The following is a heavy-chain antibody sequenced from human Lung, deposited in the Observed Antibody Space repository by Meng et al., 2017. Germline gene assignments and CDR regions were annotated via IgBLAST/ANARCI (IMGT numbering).Heavy chain of an antibody. D-gene: IGHD3-9*01. Sequence: QVQLVQAGAEVKQSGALVKSSCKASGYTFTSYGITWVRQALGQGLEWMGWISAYNGNTNYAQKLQGRVTMTTDTSTSTAYMELRSLRSDDTAVYYCARLGPQTTGLNDCWGQGTLVTVSS. CDR3: ARLGPQTTGLNDC. CDR1: GYTFTSYG. J-gene: IGHJ4*02. CDR2: ISAYNGNT. V-gene: IGHV1-18*01.